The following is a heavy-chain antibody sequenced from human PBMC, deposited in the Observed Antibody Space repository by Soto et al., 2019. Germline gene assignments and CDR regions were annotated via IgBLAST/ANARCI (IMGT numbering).Heavy chain of an antibody. Sequence: QVQLVESGGGVVQPGRSLRLSCAASGFTFSSYAVHWVRQAPGKGLEWVAVISYDGSNKYYADSVKGRFTISRDNSKNTLYLQMNSLRAEDTAVYYCAGRADRSDAFDIWGQGTMVTVSS. V-gene: IGHV3-30-3*01. J-gene: IGHJ3*02. D-gene: IGHD1-26*01. CDR3: AGRADRSDAFDI. CDR2: ISYDGSNK. CDR1: GFTFSSYA.